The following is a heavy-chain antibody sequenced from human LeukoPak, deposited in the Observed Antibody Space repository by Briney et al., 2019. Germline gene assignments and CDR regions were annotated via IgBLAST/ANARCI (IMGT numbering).Heavy chain of an antibody. V-gene: IGHV4-59*08. J-gene: IGHJ4*02. Sequence: PSETLSLTCTVSGGSISPYYWSWIRQPPGRGLEWMAFIPYSGRTNSNPSLKSRVTLSVDTSKNQFSLKLISVTAADTAVYYCARYISSGNDYWGQGSLVTVSS. CDR3: ARYISSGNDY. CDR2: IPYSGRT. D-gene: IGHD6-13*01. CDR1: GGSISPYY.